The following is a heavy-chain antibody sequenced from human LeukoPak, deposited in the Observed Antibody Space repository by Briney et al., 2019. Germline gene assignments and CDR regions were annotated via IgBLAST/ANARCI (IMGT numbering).Heavy chain of an antibody. Sequence: SETLSLTCTVSGGSISSYSWSWIRQPPGKGLEWIGYIYYSGSTNYNPSLKSRVTISVDTSKNQFSLKLSSVTAADTAVYYCARVGYYDSSGYYYGDYWGQGTLVTVSS. V-gene: IGHV4-59*01. J-gene: IGHJ4*02. CDR1: GGSISSYS. CDR2: IYYSGST. D-gene: IGHD3-22*01. CDR3: ARVGYYDSSGYYYGDY.